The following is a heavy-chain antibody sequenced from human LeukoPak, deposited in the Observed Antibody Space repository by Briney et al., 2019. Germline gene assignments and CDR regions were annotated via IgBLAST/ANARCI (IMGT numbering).Heavy chain of an antibody. CDR3: ARDYYDSSGPIDY. Sequence: GGSLRLSCAASGFTFSDYYMSWIRQAPGKGLEWVSYISSSGSTIYYADSVKGRFTISRDNAKNSLYLQMNSLGAEDTAVYYCARDYYDSSGPIDYWGQGTLVTVSS. CDR2: ISSSGSTI. CDR1: GFTFSDYY. D-gene: IGHD3-22*01. J-gene: IGHJ4*02. V-gene: IGHV3-11*01.